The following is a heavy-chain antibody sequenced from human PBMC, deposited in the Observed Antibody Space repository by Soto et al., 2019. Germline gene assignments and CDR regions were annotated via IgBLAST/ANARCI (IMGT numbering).Heavy chain of an antibody. Sequence: LSLTCTVSGGSISSYYWSWIRQPPGKGLEWIGFIPNNGSPDYNPSLKSRVVVSIDRSKNQFSLKVNSVTAADTAVYFCARIGWGGDSWGQGTLVTVSS. J-gene: IGHJ4*02. D-gene: IGHD7-27*01. CDR2: IPNNGSP. CDR3: ARIGWGGDS. CDR1: GGSISSYY. V-gene: IGHV4-4*08.